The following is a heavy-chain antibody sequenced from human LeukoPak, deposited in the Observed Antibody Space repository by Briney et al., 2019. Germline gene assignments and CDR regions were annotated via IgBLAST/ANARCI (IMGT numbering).Heavy chain of an antibody. CDR2: INPNSGGT. V-gene: IGHV1-2*02. CDR3: ARDVVSFLKYSSSFLGGRVDY. D-gene: IGHD6-13*01. J-gene: IGHJ4*02. Sequence: ASVKVSCKASGYTLTGYYMHWVRQAPGQGLEWMGWINPNSGGTNYAQKFQGRVTMTRDTSISTAYMGLSRLRSDDTAVYYCARDVVSFLKYSSSFLGGRVDYWGQGTLVTVSS. CDR1: GYTLTGYY.